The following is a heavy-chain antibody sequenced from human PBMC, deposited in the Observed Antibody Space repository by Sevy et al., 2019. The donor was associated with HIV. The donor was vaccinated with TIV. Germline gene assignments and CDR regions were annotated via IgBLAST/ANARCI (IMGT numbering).Heavy chain of an antibody. CDR2: ISYDGSNK. V-gene: IGHV3-30*18. Sequence: GGSLRLSCAASGFIFSSYGMHLVRQAPGKGLEWVAVISYDGSNKYYADSVKGRFTISRDNSKNTLYLQMNSLRAEDTAVYYCAKDRHSYGLFDYWGQGTLVTVSS. D-gene: IGHD5-18*01. CDR3: AKDRHSYGLFDY. J-gene: IGHJ4*02. CDR1: GFIFSSYG.